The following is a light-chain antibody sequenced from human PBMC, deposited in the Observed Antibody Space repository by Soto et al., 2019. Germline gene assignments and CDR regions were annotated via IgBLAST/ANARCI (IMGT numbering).Light chain of an antibody. Sequence: EIVMTQSPANLSVSPGERATLSCRASQRVSSNLAWYQQKPGQGPRLLIYGASTRSTSIPARFSGSGSGTEFPLTINSLQSEDFAVYYCQPYNKWPPYTFGQGTKLEIK. CDR2: GAS. J-gene: IGKJ2*01. V-gene: IGKV3-15*01. CDR3: QPYNKWPPYT. CDR1: QRVSSN.